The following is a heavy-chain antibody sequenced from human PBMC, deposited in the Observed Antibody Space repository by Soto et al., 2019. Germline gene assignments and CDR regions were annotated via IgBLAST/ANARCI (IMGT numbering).Heavy chain of an antibody. D-gene: IGHD6-19*01. CDR1: GYTFTKYA. V-gene: IGHV1-3*01. Sequence: GASVKVSCKASGYTFTKYAMHWVRQAPGQRLEGMGWINVGNGNTKYSQRFQGRVTITRDTSASTAYMELSSLRSEDTAVYYCAREGGYSSGSFDPWGQGTLVTVSS. J-gene: IGHJ5*02. CDR3: AREGGYSSGSFDP. CDR2: INVGNGNT.